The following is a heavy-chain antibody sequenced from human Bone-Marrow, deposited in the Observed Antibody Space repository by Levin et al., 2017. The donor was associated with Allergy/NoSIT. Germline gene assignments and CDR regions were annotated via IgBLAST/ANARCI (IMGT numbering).Heavy chain of an antibody. Sequence: PGGSLRLSCAAPGLTVSRNYMTWVRQAPGKGLEWVSVIYSSGMTYYADSVKGRFTISRDNSKNTLYLQMNSLRVEDTAVYYCAKVATTPVWAFDIWGQGTMVTVSS. J-gene: IGHJ3*02. V-gene: IGHV3-66*02. CDR2: IYSSGMT. D-gene: IGHD5-12*01. CDR1: GLTVSRNY. CDR3: AKVATTPVWAFDI.